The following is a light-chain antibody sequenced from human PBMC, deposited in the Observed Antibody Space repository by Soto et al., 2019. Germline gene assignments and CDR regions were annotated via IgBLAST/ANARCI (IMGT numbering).Light chain of an antibody. CDR2: DNN. V-gene: IGLV1-51*01. CDR1: SSNIGNDY. Sequence: QSVLTQPPSVSAAPGQPVTISCSRSSSNIGNDYVSWYQQLPGTAPKLLIYDNNKRAAGIPDRFSGSESGTSATLGITGLQTGDEADYYCGRWDSRLSTYVFGTGTQLTVL. J-gene: IGLJ1*01. CDR3: GRWDSRLSTYV.